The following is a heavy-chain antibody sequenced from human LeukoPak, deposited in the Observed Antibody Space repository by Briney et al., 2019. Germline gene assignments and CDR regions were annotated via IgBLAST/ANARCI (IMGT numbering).Heavy chain of an antibody. CDR3: ARHMVSRFDP. CDR2: IYYSGST. J-gene: IGHJ5*02. D-gene: IGHD3-10*01. Sequence: SETLSLTCTVSGGSISSSSYYWGWIRQPPGKGLEWIGSIYYSGSTYYNPSLKSRVTISVDTSKNQFSLKLSFVTAADTAVYYCARHMVSRFDPWGQGTLVTVSS. V-gene: IGHV4-39*01. CDR1: GGSISSSSYY.